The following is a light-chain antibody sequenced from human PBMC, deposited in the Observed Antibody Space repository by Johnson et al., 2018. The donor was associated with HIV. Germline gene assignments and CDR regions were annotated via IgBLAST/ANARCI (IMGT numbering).Light chain of an antibody. J-gene: IGLJ1*01. V-gene: IGLV1-51*02. Sequence: QSVLTQPPSVSAAPGQKVTISCSGSSSNIGNNYVSWYQQLPGTAPKLLIYENNKRPPGIPDRFSASTSGTSATLVITGLQTGDEADYYCGTWDSSLSAHYVFGTGTKITVL. CDR2: ENN. CDR1: SSNIGNNY. CDR3: GTWDSSLSAHYV.